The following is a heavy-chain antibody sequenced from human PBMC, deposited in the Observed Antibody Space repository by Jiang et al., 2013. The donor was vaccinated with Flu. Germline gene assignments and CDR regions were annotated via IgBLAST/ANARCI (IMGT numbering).Heavy chain of an antibody. D-gene: IGHD3-10*01. CDR1: GYTFSSYG. Sequence: SGAEVKKPGASVKVSCKASGYTFSSYGISWVRQAPGQGLEWMAWISSYNGNTNYAQQFQGRDTSTSTDHMELRSLRSDDTAVYYCARVIQLPYFGYDIWGQGTRVTVSS. V-gene: IGHV1-18*04. J-gene: IGHJ3*02. CDR2: ISSYNGNT. CDR3: ARVIQLPYFGYDI.